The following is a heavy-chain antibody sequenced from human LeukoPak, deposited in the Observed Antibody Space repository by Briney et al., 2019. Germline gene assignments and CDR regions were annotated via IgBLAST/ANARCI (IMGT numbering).Heavy chain of an antibody. D-gene: IGHD5-12*01. CDR3: ARVKWLPSNYYYYYGMDV. V-gene: IGHV3-21*01. CDR2: ISSSSYI. CDR1: GFTFSSYS. J-gene: IGHJ6*04. Sequence: GGSLRLSCAASGFTFSSYSMNWVRQAPGKGRGWVSSISSSSYIYYADSVKGRFTISRDNAKNSLYLQMNSLRAEDTAVYYCARVKWLPSNYYYYYGMDVWGKGTTVTVSS.